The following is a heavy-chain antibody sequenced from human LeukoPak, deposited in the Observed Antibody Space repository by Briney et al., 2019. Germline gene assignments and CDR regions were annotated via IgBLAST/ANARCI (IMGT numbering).Heavy chain of an antibody. CDR3: ARSVTGYYPSYYYGMDV. J-gene: IGHJ6*02. V-gene: IGHV1-69*13. D-gene: IGHD3-9*01. CDR2: IIPIFGTA. Sequence: SVKVSCKASGGTFSSHAISWVRQAPGQGLEWMGGIIPIFGTANYAQKFQGRVTITADESTSTAYMELSSLRSEDTAVYYCARSVTGYYPSYYYGMDVWGQGTTVTVSS. CDR1: GGTFSSHA.